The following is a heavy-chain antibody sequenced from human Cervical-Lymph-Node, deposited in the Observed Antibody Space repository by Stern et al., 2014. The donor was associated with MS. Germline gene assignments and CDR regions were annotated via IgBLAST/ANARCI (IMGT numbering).Heavy chain of an antibody. CDR2: IYYSGST. CDR3: ARDRYYYDSSAYKGWFDP. D-gene: IGHD3-22*01. V-gene: IGHV4-59*01. J-gene: IGHJ5*02. CDR1: GGSISGYY. Sequence: QVQLVESGPGLVKPSETLSLTCTVSGGSISGYYWSWIRQPPGKGLEWIGYIYYSGSTNYNPSLKSRLTISVDMSKNQFSLKLTSVTAADTAVYYCARDRYYYDSSAYKGWFDPWGQGTLVTVSS.